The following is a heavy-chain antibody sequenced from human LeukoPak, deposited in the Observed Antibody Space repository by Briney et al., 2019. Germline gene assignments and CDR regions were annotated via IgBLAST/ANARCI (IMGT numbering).Heavy chain of an antibody. V-gene: IGHV1-24*01. CDR2: FDPEDGET. CDR1: GYTLTELS. D-gene: IGHD2-15*01. Sequence: ASVKVSCKVSGYTLTELSMHWARQAPGKGLEWMGGFDPEDGETIYAQKFQGRVTMTEDTSTDTAYMELSSLRSEDTAVYYCATPRVYCSGGSCYYDYWGQGTLVTVSS. CDR3: ATPRVYCSGGSCYYDY. J-gene: IGHJ4*02.